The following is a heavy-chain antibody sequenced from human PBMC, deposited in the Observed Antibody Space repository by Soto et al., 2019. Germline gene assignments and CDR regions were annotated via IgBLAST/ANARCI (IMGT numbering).Heavy chain of an antibody. CDR3: SRGLDPYKGANS. CDR2: FHPSGST. Sequence: SEALSLTCAVYGASFSGYYFSWVREAPGKGLEWIGEFHPSGSTYYNPSLTSRVTMSLDTSKNQFSLRLSSVTAADTDMYYCSRGLDPYKGANSWAQGTLVTVSS. CDR1: GASFSGYY. J-gene: IGHJ4*02. D-gene: IGHD1-1*01. V-gene: IGHV4-34*01.